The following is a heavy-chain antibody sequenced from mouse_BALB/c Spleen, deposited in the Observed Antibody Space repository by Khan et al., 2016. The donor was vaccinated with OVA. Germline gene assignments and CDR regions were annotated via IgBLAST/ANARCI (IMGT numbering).Heavy chain of an antibody. CDR1: GFTFSTYG. CDR2: ISSGGHYT. Sequence: EVQLKESGGDFVKPRGSLKLSCAASGFTFSTYGMSWVRQTPDMRLEWVATISSGGHYTYYPDTVKGRFTISRDNAKNSLYLQMSSLKSEDTAIYYCARLAYYYNSEGFAYWGQGTLVTVSA. V-gene: IGHV5-6*01. J-gene: IGHJ3*01. CDR3: ARLAYYYNSEGFAY. D-gene: IGHD1-1*01.